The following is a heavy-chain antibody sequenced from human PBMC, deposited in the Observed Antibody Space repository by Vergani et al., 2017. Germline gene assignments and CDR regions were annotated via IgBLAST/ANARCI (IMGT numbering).Heavy chain of an antibody. J-gene: IGHJ4*02. D-gene: IGHD1-26*01. CDR3: ARGSFREYYFDY. CDR1: GGSISSGGYY. CDR2: IYYSGST. V-gene: IGHV4-31*03. Sequence: QVQLQESGPELVKPSQTLSLTCTVSGGSISSGGYYWSWIRQHPGKGLEWIGYIYYSGSTYYNPSLKSRVTISVDTSKNQFSLKLSSVTAADTAVYYCARGSFREYYFDYWGQGTLVTVSS.